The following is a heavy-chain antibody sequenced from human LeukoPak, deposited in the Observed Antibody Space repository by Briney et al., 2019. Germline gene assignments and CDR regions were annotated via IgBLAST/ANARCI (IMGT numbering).Heavy chain of an antibody. D-gene: IGHD6-13*01. V-gene: IGHV7-4-1*02. CDR1: GYTFTTYA. CDR2: INTNTGNP. J-gene: IGHJ1*01. Sequence: ASVKVSCKASGYTFTTYALNWVRQAPGQGLEWMGWINTNTGNPTYAQGFTGRFVFSLDTSVSTAYLQISSLKAEDTAVYYCARVGPPTPTIATAGTGYFQHWGQGTLVTVSS. CDR3: ARVGPPTPTIATAGTGYFQH.